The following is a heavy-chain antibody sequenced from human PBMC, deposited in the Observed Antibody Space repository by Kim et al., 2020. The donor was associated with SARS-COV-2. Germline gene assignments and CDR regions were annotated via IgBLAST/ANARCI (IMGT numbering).Heavy chain of an antibody. CDR3: ARHQNYYDSSGYYYPSYYYYGMDV. V-gene: IGHV4-39*01. J-gene: IGHJ6*02. Sequence: SETLSLTCTVSGGSISSSSYYWGWIRQPPGKGLEWIGSIYYSGSTYYNPSLKSRVTISVDTSKNQFSLKLSSVTAADTAVYYCARHQNYYDSSGYYYPSYYYYGMDVWGQGTTVTVSS. D-gene: IGHD3-22*01. CDR2: IYYSGST. CDR1: GGSISSSSYY.